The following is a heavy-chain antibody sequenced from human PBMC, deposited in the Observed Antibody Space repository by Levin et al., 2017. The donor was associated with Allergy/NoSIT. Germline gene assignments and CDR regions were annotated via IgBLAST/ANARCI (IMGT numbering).Heavy chain of an antibody. D-gene: IGHD6-13*01. Sequence: SPTLSLPCIVSGGSIPNYFWNWIRQPAGKGLEWIGRISTSGNTNYNPSLKSRVAMSADTSNNQFSLKLSSVTAADTAVYYCAREYSSSSGRTFDYWGQGTLVTVSS. CDR1: GGSIPNYF. CDR2: ISTSGNT. J-gene: IGHJ4*02. V-gene: IGHV4-4*07. CDR3: AREYSSSSGRTFDY.